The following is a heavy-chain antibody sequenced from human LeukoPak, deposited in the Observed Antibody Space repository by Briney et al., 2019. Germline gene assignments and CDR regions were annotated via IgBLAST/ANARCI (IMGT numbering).Heavy chain of an antibody. D-gene: IGHD3-22*01. CDR1: GYTFTSYG. Sequence: GASVKVSCKASGYTFTSYGISWVRQAPGQGLEWMGWISAYNGNTNYAQKLQGRVTMTTDTSTSTAYMELRSLRSDDTAVYYCARPYDSSGYYGSGYFDYWGQGTLVTVSS. CDR2: ISAYNGNT. V-gene: IGHV1-18*01. J-gene: IGHJ4*02. CDR3: ARPYDSSGYYGSGYFDY.